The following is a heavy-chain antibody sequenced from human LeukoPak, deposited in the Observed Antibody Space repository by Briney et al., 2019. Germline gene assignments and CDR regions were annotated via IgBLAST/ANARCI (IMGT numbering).Heavy chain of an antibody. J-gene: IGHJ4*02. CDR1: GFTVSSNY. Sequence: QTGGSLRLSCAASGFTVSSNYMSWVRQAPGKGLEWVSVIYSGGSTYYADSVKGRFTISRDNSKNTLYLQMNSLRAEDTAVYYCARDRLGSSMGKQLTIRSFDYWGQGTLVTVSS. D-gene: IGHD6-13*01. CDR2: IYSGGST. CDR3: ARDRLGSSMGKQLTIRSFDY. V-gene: IGHV3-66*01.